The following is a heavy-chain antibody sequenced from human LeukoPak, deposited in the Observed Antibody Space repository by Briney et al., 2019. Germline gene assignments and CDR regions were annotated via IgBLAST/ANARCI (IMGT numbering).Heavy chain of an antibody. CDR3: ARDGAPLGGVVITLGAFDI. D-gene: IGHD3-3*01. CDR1: GFTFSSFS. J-gene: IGHJ3*02. Sequence: GGSLRLSCAASGFTFSSFSMNWVRQAPGKGLEWVSYIRTSGTNTDYTGSVKGRFTISRDNAKNSLYLQMNSLRAEDTAVYYCARDGAPLGGVVITLGAFDIWGQGTMVTVSS. CDR2: IRTSGTNT. V-gene: IGHV3-48*04.